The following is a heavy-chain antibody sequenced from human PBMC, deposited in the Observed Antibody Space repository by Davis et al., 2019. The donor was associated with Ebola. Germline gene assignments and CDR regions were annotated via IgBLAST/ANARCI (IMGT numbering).Heavy chain of an antibody. Sequence: GGSLRLSCAASGFTFSSYGMHWVRQAPGKGLEWVAFIRYDGSNKYYADSVKGRFTISRDNSKNTLYLQMNSLRAEDTAVYYCAKDQGYYDSSGYKGGFDYWGQGTLVTVSS. J-gene: IGHJ4*02. CDR1: GFTFSSYG. D-gene: IGHD3-22*01. V-gene: IGHV3-30*02. CDR3: AKDQGYYDSSGYKGGFDY. CDR2: IRYDGSNK.